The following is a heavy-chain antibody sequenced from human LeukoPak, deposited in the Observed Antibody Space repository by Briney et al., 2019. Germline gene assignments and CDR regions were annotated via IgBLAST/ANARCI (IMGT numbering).Heavy chain of an antibody. J-gene: IGHJ4*02. D-gene: IGHD5-12*01. V-gene: IGHV4-30-4*01. Sequence: SETLSLTCTVSGGSISSGDYYWSWIRQPPGQGLEWIGYIYYSGSTYYNPSLKSRVTISVDTSKNQFSLKLSSVTAADTAVYYCARVGSGYAHLDYWGQGTLVTVSS. CDR3: ARVGSGYAHLDY. CDR2: IYYSGST. CDR1: GGSISSGDYY.